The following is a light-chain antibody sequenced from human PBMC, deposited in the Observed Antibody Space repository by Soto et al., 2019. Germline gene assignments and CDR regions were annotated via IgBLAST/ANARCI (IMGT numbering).Light chain of an antibody. CDR3: QTRGTGIVV. CDR2: LNSDGSH. CDR1: SGHSSYA. V-gene: IGLV4-69*01. Sequence: QPVLTQSPSASASLGASVKLTCTLSSGHSSYAIAWHQQQPEKGPRYLMKLNSDGSHSKGDAIPDRFSGSRSGAERYLTIPSLQSEDEADYYCQTRGTGIVVFGGGTKLAAL. J-gene: IGLJ2*01.